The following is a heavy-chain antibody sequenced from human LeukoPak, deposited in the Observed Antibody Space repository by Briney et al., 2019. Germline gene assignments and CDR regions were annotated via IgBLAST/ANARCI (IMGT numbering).Heavy chain of an antibody. Sequence: GESLKISCKGSGYTFTTYWIAWVRQMPGKGLEWMGIIHPGDSDTRYSPSFQGQVTISADKSISTAYLQWSSLKASDTAMFYCARLGITGTTLYYFDYWGQGTLVTVSS. V-gene: IGHV5-51*01. J-gene: IGHJ4*02. D-gene: IGHD1-20*01. CDR3: ARLGITGTTLYYFDY. CDR1: GYTFTTYW. CDR2: IHPGDSDT.